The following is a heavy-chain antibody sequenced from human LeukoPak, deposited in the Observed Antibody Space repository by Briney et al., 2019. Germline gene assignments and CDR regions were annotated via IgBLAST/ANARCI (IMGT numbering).Heavy chain of an antibody. CDR1: GFIFSSYS. D-gene: IGHD3-16*02. J-gene: IGHJ5*02. CDR3: AREGYDYVWGSYPEGGTNWFDP. V-gene: IGHV3-21*01. CDR2: ISSSSSYI. Sequence: GGSLRLSCAASGFIFSSYSMNWVRQAPGEGLEWVSSISSSSSYIYYADSVKGRFTISRDNAKNSLYLQMNSLRAEDTAVYYCAREGYDYVWGSYPEGGTNWFDPWGQGTLVTVSS.